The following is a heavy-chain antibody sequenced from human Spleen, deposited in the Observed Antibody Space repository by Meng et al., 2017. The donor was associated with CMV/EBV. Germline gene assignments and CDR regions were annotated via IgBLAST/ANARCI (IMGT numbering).Heavy chain of an antibody. CDR3: ARGRGYSYGPHYYFDY. V-gene: IGHV4-39*07. J-gene: IGHJ4*02. CDR2: IYYSGST. CDR1: GGSISSSSYY. Sequence: GSLRLSCTVSGGSISSSSYYWGWIRQPPGKGLEWIGSIYYSGSTYYNPSLKSRVTISVDTSKNQFSLKLSSVTAADTAVYYCARGRGYSYGPHYYFDYWGQGTLVTVSS. D-gene: IGHD5-18*01.